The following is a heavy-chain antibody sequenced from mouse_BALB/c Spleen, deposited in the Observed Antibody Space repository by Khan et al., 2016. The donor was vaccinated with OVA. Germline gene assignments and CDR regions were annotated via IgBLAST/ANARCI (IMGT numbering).Heavy chain of an antibody. CDR1: GYTFTSYV. CDR3: AKNYRYDVYFDY. J-gene: IGHJ2*01. D-gene: IGHD2-14*01. V-gene: IGHV1S136*01. Sequence: VQLQQPGPELVKPGASVKMSCKASGYTFTSYVMHWLRQKPGRGLEWIGYIYPYNDDTKYNEKFKGKATLTSDKSSSTAYMELSSLTSEDSAVYYCAKNYRYDVYFDYWGQGTTLTVSS. CDR2: IYPYNDDT.